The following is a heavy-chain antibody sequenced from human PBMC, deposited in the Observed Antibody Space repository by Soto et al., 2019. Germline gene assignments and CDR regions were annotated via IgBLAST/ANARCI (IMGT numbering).Heavy chain of an antibody. CDR1: GFALNTCW. V-gene: IGHV3-74*01. CDR2: MTSDGNGGIT. Sequence: GGSLRLSCAASGFALNTCWMHWVRQAPGKGLVWVSRMTSDGNGGITNYADFVKGRFTISRDNAKNTLYLQMNSLRPEDTAVYYCVKVSTFYDILTGYYSTNFFDPWGQGTLVTVSS. J-gene: IGHJ5*02. CDR3: VKVSTFYDILTGYYSTNFFDP. D-gene: IGHD3-9*01.